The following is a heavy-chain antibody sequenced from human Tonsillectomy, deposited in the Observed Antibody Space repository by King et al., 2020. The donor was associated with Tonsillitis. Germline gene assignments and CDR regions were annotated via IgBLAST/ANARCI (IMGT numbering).Heavy chain of an antibody. CDR3: ATPHYSNSSGYYGY. J-gene: IGHJ4*02. D-gene: IGHD3-22*01. CDR1: GITFRSYG. CDR2: ISYDGINK. V-gene: IGHV3-30*03. Sequence: VQLVESGGGVVQPGRSLRLSCAASGITFRSYGMHWVRQAPGKGLEWVAVISYDGINKYYGDSVKGRLTISRDNSKNTVYLQMNSLRPEDTAVYYCATPHYSNSSGYYGYWGQGTLVTVSS.